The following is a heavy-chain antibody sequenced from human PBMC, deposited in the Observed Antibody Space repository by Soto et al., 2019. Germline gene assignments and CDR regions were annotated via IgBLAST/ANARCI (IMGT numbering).Heavy chain of an antibody. CDR1: GFTFSSYA. CDR2: MSSDASNK. CDR3: ANTETATYYYDSSGYYFDY. J-gene: IGHJ4*02. Sequence: GGSLRLSCAASGFTFSSYAMHWVRQAPGKGLECVAVMSSDASNKYYADSVKGRFTISRDNSKNTLYLQMNSLRAEDTAVYYCANTETATYYYDSSGYYFDYWGQGTLVTVSS. V-gene: IGHV3-30-3*01. D-gene: IGHD3-22*01.